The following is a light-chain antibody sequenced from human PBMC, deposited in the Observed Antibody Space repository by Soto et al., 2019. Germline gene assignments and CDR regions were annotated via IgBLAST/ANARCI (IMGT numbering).Light chain of an antibody. V-gene: IGLV2-23*01. CDR2: EGN. CDR1: SSDVGSYNL. J-gene: IGLJ1*01. CDR3: YSYASSDTDV. Sequence: QSVLTQPASVSGSPGQSITISCTGTSSDVGSYNLVSWYQQHPGKAPKLIIYEGNKRPSGVSNRFSGSKSGNTASLTISGLQAEDEADYYCYSYASSDTDVFGTGTKLTVL.